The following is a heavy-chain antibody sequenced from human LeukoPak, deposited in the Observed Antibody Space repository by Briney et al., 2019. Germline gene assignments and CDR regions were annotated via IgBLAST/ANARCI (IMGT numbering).Heavy chain of an antibody. V-gene: IGHV3-33*01. CDR3: AREEKVRWFGPTFGY. Sequence: QTGGSLRLSCAASGFIFSSYGMHWVRQAPGKGLEWVAVIWYDGSNKYYADSVKGRFTISRDNSKNTLYLQMNSLRAEDTAVYYCAREEKVRWFGPTFGYWGQGTLVTVSS. CDR2: IWYDGSNK. D-gene: IGHD3-10*01. CDR1: GFIFSSYG. J-gene: IGHJ4*02.